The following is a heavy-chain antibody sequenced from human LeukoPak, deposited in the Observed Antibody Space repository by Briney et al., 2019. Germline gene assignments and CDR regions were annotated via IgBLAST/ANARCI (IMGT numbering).Heavy chain of an antibody. Sequence: GGSLRLSCAASGFTFSSYEMNWVRQAPGKGLEWVSYISSSGSTIYYADSVKGRFTISRDNAKNSLYLQMNSLRAEDTAVYYCARRDTYYYDSGGYSFDAFDIWGQGTMVTVSS. D-gene: IGHD3-22*01. J-gene: IGHJ3*02. V-gene: IGHV3-48*03. CDR1: GFTFSSYE. CDR2: ISSSGSTI. CDR3: ARRDTYYYDSGGYSFDAFDI.